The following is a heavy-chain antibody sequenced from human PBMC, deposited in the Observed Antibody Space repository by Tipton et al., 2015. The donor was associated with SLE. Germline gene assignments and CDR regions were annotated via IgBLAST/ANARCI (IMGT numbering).Heavy chain of an antibody. D-gene: IGHD6-19*01. CDR2: IYYSGST. Sequence: TLSLTCTVSGGSISSYYWSWIRQPPGKGLEWIGYIYYSGSTYYNPSLKSRVTISVDTSKNQFSLKLSSVTAADTAVYYCARVNGWYDAFDIWGQGTMVTVSS. J-gene: IGHJ3*02. CDR1: GGSISSYY. CDR3: ARVNGWYDAFDI. V-gene: IGHV4-59*12.